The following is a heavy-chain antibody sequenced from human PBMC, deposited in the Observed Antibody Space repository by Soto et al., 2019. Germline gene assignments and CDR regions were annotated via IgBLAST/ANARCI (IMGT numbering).Heavy chain of an antibody. J-gene: IGHJ6*02. CDR2: IIPIFGTA. Sequence: ASVKVSCKASGGTFSSYAISWVRQAPGQGLEWMGGIIPIFGTANYAQKFQGRVTITADESTSTAYMGLSSLRSEDTAVYYCARQLRYFDWLSPDYYYGMDVWGQGTTVTVS. D-gene: IGHD3-9*01. V-gene: IGHV1-69*13. CDR3: ARQLRYFDWLSPDYYYGMDV. CDR1: GGTFSSYA.